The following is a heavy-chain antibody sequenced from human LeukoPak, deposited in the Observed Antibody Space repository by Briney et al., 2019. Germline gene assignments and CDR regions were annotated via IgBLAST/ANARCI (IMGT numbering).Heavy chain of an antibody. J-gene: IGHJ4*02. CDR1: GFTFSNYA. CDR2: ISGSGVPT. D-gene: IGHD6-13*01. Sequence: GGSLRLSCAASGFTFSNYAMSWVRQAPGKGLEWVSAISGSGVPTYYADSVKGRFTISRDNSKNTLYLQMNSLRAEDTAVYYCAKEAYSSSLYYFDYWGQGTLVTVSS. CDR3: AKEAYSSSLYYFDY. V-gene: IGHV3-23*01.